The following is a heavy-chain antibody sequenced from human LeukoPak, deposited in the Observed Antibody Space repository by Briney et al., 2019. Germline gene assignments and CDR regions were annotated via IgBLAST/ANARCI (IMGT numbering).Heavy chain of an antibody. D-gene: IGHD3-22*01. V-gene: IGHV3-66*02. CDR1: GFTVSSNY. CDR2: IYSGGST. J-gene: IGHJ4*02. CDR3: ARETHYDSSGYYYFDY. Sequence: GGSLRLSCAASGFTVSSNYMSCVRQAPGKWLEWVSVIYSGGSTYYADSVKGRFTISRDNSKNTLYLQMNSLRAEDTAVYYCARETHYDSSGYYYFDYWGQGTLVTVSS.